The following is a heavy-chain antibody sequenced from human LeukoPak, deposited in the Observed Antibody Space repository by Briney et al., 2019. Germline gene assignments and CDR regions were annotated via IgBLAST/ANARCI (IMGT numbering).Heavy chain of an antibody. CDR3: ARHRYSYGAYYFDY. CDR2: IYFSGST. D-gene: IGHD5-18*01. V-gene: IGHV4-59*08. J-gene: IGHJ4*02. Sequence: SDSLSLTCTVSGGSISSYYWSWIRQPPGKGLEWIGYIYFSGSTNYNPSLKSRVTLSVDTSKNQFSLKLSSVTAADTAVYYCARHRYSYGAYYFDYWGQGTLVTVS. CDR1: GGSISSYY.